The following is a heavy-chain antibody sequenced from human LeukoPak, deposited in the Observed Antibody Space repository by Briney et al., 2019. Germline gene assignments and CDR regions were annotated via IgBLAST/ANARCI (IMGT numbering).Heavy chain of an antibody. CDR2: ISYDGSIK. Sequence: GGSLRLSCAASGFTFSNYAMHWIRQAPGKGLEWVAVISYDGSIKCYADSLKGRFTISRDNSKNTLYLQMNSLRAEDTAVYYCARTLALYGSGSFFDFWGQGTLVTVSS. CDR1: GFTFSNYA. J-gene: IGHJ4*02. CDR3: ARTLALYGSGSFFDF. V-gene: IGHV3-30-3*01. D-gene: IGHD3-10*01.